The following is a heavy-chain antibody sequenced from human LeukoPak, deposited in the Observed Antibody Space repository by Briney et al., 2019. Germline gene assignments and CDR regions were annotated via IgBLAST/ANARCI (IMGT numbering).Heavy chain of an antibody. CDR3: ARDPSYGTSLDY. J-gene: IGHJ4*02. CDR2: ISNSSSYI. D-gene: IGHD5-18*01. CDR1: GFTFSSYS. Sequence: GGSLRLSCAASGFTFSSYSMTWVRQAPGKGLEWVSSISNSSSYIYYADSVKGRFTISRDNAKNSLYLQMNSLRAEDTAVYYCARDPSYGTSLDYWGQGTLVTVSS. V-gene: IGHV3-21*01.